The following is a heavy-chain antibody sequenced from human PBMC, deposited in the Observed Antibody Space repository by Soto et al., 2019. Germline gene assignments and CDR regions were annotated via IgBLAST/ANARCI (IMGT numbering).Heavy chain of an antibody. D-gene: IGHD5-18*01. Sequence: EVQLVESGGGLVQPGRSLRLSCAASGFTFDDYAMHWVRQAPGKGLEWVSGISWNSGSIGYADSVKGRFTISRDNAKNSLYLQMNILRADDTALYYCAKAHGGYSYPYYFDYWGQGTLVTVSS. CDR2: ISWNSGSI. CDR3: AKAHGGYSYPYYFDY. V-gene: IGHV3-9*01. J-gene: IGHJ4*02. CDR1: GFTFDDYA.